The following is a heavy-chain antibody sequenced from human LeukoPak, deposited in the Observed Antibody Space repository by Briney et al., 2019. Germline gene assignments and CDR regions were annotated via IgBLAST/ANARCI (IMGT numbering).Heavy chain of an antibody. CDR3: ARGPIVGATDDY. D-gene: IGHD1-26*01. J-gene: IGHJ4*02. Sequence: GGSLRLSCAASGFTFSSYAMSWVRQAPGKGLEWVSVLYSGGSTYYAVSVKGRFTISRDNSKNTLYLQMNSLRAEDTAVYYCARGPIVGATDDYWGQGTLVTVSS. CDR1: GFTFSSYA. V-gene: IGHV3-66*01. CDR2: LYSGGST.